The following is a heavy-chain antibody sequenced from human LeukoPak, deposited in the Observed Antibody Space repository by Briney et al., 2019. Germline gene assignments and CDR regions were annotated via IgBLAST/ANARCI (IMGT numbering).Heavy chain of an antibody. CDR3: ARGPGYSSSDGAFDI. V-gene: IGHV4-34*01. CDR1: GGSFSGYY. CDR2: INHSGST. J-gene: IGHJ3*02. D-gene: IGHD6-13*01. Sequence: SETLSLTCAVYGGSFSGYYWSWIRQPPGKGLEWIGEINHSGSTNYNPSLKSRVTIPVDTSKNQFSLKLSSVTAADTAVYYCARGPGYSSSDGAFDIWGQGTMVTVSS.